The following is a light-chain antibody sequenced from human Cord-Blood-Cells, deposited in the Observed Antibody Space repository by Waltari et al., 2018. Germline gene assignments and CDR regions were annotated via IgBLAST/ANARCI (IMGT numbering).Light chain of an antibody. CDR3: QSYDSSLSGYV. V-gene: IGLV1-40*01. CDR1: SSTIGAGSD. Sequence: QSVLPQPPSVSGAPGQRVTISRTGSSSTIGAGSDVHWYQQLPGTATKLLIYGNSNRPSGVPDRFSGSKSGTPASLAITGLQTEDEADYYCQSYDSSLSGYVFGTGTKVTVL. J-gene: IGLJ1*01. CDR2: GNS.